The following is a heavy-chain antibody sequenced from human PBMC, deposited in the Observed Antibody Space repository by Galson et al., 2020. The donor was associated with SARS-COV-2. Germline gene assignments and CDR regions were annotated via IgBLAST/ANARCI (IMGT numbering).Heavy chain of an antibody. CDR3: TRRPGGGFGEFMDY. Sequence: GESLKISCAGSGFIFSGSAVHWVRQAPGKGLEWVGRIRSTTSSSPTTFSASVKGRFTLSRDDSKNTAYLHMTSLKTEDTAIYYCTRRPGGGFGEFMDYWVQGTLVSVSS. D-gene: IGHD3-10*01. J-gene: IGHJ4*02. CDR2: IRSTTSSSPT. V-gene: IGHV3-73*01. CDR1: GFIFSGSA.